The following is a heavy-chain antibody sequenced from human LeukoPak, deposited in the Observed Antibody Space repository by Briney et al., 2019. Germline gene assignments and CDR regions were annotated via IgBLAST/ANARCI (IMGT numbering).Heavy chain of an antibody. CDR3: AKDSYGSGTTADY. V-gene: IGHV3-33*06. CDR1: GFTFSKYG. D-gene: IGHD3-10*01. Sequence: PGRSLRLSCAASGFTFSKYGMHWIRQAPGKGLEWVAVIWSNGNNVYYVESVKGRFTISRDNSKNTLYLQMNSLRAEDTAVYYCAKDSYGSGTTADYWGQGTLVTVSS. J-gene: IGHJ4*02. CDR2: IWSNGNNV.